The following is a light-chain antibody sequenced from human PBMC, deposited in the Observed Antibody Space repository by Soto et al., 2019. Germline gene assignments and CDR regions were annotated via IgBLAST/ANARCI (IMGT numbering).Light chain of an antibody. Sequence: DIHMTQSPSSVSASVGDRVTITCRASQGITCWLVWYQQKPGKAPKLLIYAASSLQSRVPSRFSGSGSGTDFSLTISSLQPEDFATYYCQQTDSFPYTFGRGTKVDIK. CDR2: AAS. CDR3: QQTDSFPYT. V-gene: IGKV1-12*01. CDR1: QGITCW. J-gene: IGKJ2*01.